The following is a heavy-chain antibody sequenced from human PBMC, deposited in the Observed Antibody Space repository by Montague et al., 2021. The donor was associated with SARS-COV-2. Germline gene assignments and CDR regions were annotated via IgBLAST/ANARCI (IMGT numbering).Heavy chain of an antibody. Sequence: SETLSLTCTVSGGSISSSSYYWGWIRQPPGKGLEWIGSIYYSGSTYYNPSLKSRVTISVDTPKNQFSLKLSSVTAADTAVYYCARSPMVRGVTYYGMDVWGQGTTVTVSS. V-gene: IGHV4-39*07. CDR3: ARSPMVRGVTYYGMDV. J-gene: IGHJ6*02. CDR2: IYYSGST. D-gene: IGHD3-10*01. CDR1: GGSISSSSYY.